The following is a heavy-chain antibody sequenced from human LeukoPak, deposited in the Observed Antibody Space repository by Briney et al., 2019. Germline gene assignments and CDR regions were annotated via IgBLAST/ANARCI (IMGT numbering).Heavy chain of an antibody. V-gene: IGHV3-7*01. CDR2: IKRDGNEK. D-gene: IGHD1-1*01. CDR1: GFSFSSYW. J-gene: IGHJ4*02. CDR3: ARDPVRRYDY. Sequence: GGSLRLSCAASGFSFSSYWMSWVRQAPGKGLEWVANIKRDGNEKYYVDSVKGRFTISRDNAKNSLYLQMNSLRAEDTAVYYCARDPVRRYDYWGQGTLVTVSS.